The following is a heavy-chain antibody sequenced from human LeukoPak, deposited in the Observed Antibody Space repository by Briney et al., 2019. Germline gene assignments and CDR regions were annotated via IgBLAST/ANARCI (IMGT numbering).Heavy chain of an antibody. CDR3: ARSDQLSCCSWFDP. D-gene: IGHD2-15*01. J-gene: IGHJ5*02. CDR2: ISPCNGNT. CDR1: GYTITSYG. Sequence: GASVKVSCKASGYTITSYGISWVRQAPGQGLEWMGWISPCNGNTNYAQKFQGRVTMTTDTSTSTAYMELRSLRSDDTAVYYCARSDQLSCCSWFDPWGQGTLVTVSS. V-gene: IGHV1-18*01.